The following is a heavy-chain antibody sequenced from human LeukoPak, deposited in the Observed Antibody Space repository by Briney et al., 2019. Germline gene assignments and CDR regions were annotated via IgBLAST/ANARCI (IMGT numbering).Heavy chain of an antibody. CDR1: GYTFTSYG. V-gene: IGHV1-18*01. J-gene: IGHJ4*02. CDR3: ARGADTGSYGSLVYFDY. CDR2: ISAYSGNT. D-gene: IGHD3-16*01. Sequence: ASVKVSCKASGYTFTSYGISWARQAPGQGLEWMGLISAYSGNTNFAQKLQGRVTMTTDTSTSTAYMELRSLRSDDTAVYFCARGADTGSYGSLVYFDYWGQGNLVTVSS.